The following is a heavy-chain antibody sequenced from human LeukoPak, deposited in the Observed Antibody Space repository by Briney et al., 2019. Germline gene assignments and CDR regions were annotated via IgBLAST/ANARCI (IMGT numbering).Heavy chain of an antibody. CDR1: GYTFTSYD. Sequence: ASVKVSCKASGYTFTSYDINWVRQATGQGLEWMGWINPNSGGTNYAQKFQGRVTMTRDTSISTAYMELSRLRSDDTAVYYCARDSGSLLASDYWGQGTLVTVSS. D-gene: IGHD1-26*01. CDR2: INPNSGGT. V-gene: IGHV1-2*02. J-gene: IGHJ4*02. CDR3: ARDSGSLLASDY.